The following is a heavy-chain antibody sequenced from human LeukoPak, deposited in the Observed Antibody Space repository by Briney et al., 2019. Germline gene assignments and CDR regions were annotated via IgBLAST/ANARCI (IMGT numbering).Heavy chain of an antibody. J-gene: IGHJ4*02. CDR1: GFTVSSNY. CDR3: ARGRATVVTPLGPLDY. Sequence: GGSLRLSCAASGFTVSSNYMSWVRQAPGKGLEWVSVIYSGGSTYYADSVKGRFTISRDNSKNTLYLQMNSLRAEDTAVYYCARGRATVVTPLGPLDYWGQGTLVTVSS. CDR2: IYSGGST. V-gene: IGHV3-53*01. D-gene: IGHD4-23*01.